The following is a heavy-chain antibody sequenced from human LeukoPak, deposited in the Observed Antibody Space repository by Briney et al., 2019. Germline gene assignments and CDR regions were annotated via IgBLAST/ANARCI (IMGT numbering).Heavy chain of an antibody. Sequence: SETLSLTCTVSGGSISSSSYYWGWIRQPPGKGLEWIGSIYYSGSTYYNPSLKSRVTISVDTSKNQFSLKLSSVTAADTAVYYCARLRRVNSRSGYDYVWGSYRYTAGNWFDPWGQGTLVTVSS. V-gene: IGHV4-39*01. J-gene: IGHJ5*02. D-gene: IGHD3-16*02. CDR2: IYYSGST. CDR1: GGSISSSSYY. CDR3: ARLRRVNSRSGYDYVWGSYRYTAGNWFDP.